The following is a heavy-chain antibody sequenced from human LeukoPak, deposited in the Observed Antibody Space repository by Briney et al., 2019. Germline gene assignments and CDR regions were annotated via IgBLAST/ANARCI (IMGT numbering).Heavy chain of an antibody. Sequence: SETLSLTCAVYGGSFSGYYWSWIRQPPGKGLEWIGYIYYSGSTNYNSSLKSRVTISVDTSKNQFSLKLSSVTAADTAVYYCARGYDSSGYYFDYWGQGTLVTVSS. CDR3: ARGYDSSGYYFDY. CDR1: GGSFSGYY. J-gene: IGHJ4*02. CDR2: IYYSGST. D-gene: IGHD3-22*01. V-gene: IGHV4-59*01.